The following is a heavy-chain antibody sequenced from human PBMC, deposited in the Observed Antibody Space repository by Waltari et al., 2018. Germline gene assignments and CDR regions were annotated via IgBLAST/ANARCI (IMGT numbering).Heavy chain of an antibody. D-gene: IGHD3-22*01. Sequence: QVQLVQSGAEVKKPGASVKVSGKAPGYTFNNYGVAWVRQAPAQGLEWMGWISGYNGDTKFAQKFQDRLTMTTDTSTDTAYMELRSLRSDDTAVYYCARLYDNSYYNYASDYWGQGTLVTVSS. CDR2: ISGYNGDT. CDR1: GYTFNNYG. V-gene: IGHV1-18*01. CDR3: ARLYDNSYYNYASDY. J-gene: IGHJ4*02.